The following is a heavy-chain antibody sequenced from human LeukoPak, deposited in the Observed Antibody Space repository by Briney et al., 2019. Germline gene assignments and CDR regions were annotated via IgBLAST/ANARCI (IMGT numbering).Heavy chain of an antibody. CDR3: ARARDIVVVPAAILGVDFDY. Sequence: ASVKVSCKASGYTFTSYYMHWVRQAPGQGLEWMGIINPSGGSTSYAQKFQGRVTMTRDTSTSTVYMELSSLRSEDTAVYYCARARDIVVVPAAILGVDFDYWGQGTLVTVSS. CDR2: INPSGGST. CDR1: GYTFTSYY. J-gene: IGHJ4*02. D-gene: IGHD2-2*01. V-gene: IGHV1-46*01.